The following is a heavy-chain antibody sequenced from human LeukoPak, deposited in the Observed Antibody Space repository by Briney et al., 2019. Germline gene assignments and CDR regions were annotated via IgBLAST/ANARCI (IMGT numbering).Heavy chain of an antibody. D-gene: IGHD1-26*01. Sequence: GGSLRLSCVASGFTFSSYAMSWVRQAPGKGLDWVSAISGSGVTTHYAGSVKGRFSISRDNSKNTLYLQMNSLRAEDTAVYYCASSGSYRFDYWGQGTLVTVSS. CDR3: ASSGSYRFDY. J-gene: IGHJ4*02. CDR1: GFTFSSYA. CDR2: ISGSGVTT. V-gene: IGHV3-23*01.